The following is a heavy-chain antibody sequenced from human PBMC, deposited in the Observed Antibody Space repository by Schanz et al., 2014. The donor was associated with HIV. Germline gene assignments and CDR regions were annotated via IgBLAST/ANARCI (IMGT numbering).Heavy chain of an antibody. CDR3: AKGIMGATEYYYGMDV. CDR1: GFTFRSYA. V-gene: IGHV3-21*04. D-gene: IGHD1-26*01. Sequence: VQLVESGGGVVQPGRSLRLSCAASGFTFRSYAMHWVRQAPGKGLEWVSSISTSGTYIFYADSVKGRFSISRDNAKNSLYLQMNSLGVEDTALYYCAKGIMGATEYYYGMDVWGQGTTVTV. J-gene: IGHJ6*02. CDR2: ISTSGTYI.